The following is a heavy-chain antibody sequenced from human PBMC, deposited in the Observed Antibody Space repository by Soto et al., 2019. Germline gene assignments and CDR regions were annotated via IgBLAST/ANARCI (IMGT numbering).Heavy chain of an antibody. CDR1: GFTFSSYA. J-gene: IGHJ4*02. Sequence: GGSLRLSCAASGFTFSSYAMHWVRQAPGKGLEWVAVISYDGSNKYYADSVKGRFTISRDNSKNTLYLQMNSLRAEDTAVYYCARAMGSGSYHFDYWGQGTLVTVSS. CDR3: ARAMGSGSYHFDY. D-gene: IGHD1-26*01. CDR2: ISYDGSNK. V-gene: IGHV3-30-3*01.